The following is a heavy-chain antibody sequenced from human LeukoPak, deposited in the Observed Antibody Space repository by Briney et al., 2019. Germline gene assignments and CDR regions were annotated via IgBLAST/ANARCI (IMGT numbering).Heavy chain of an antibody. Sequence: GGSLRLSCAASGFTFSSYWMTWVRQAPGKGLEWVANIKQDGSEKYYVDSVKGRFTISRDNAKNSLFLQMNSLRAEDTAVYYCARDYDYSSWASDCYYGMDVWGQGTTVTVSS. J-gene: IGHJ6*02. V-gene: IGHV3-7*01. D-gene: IGHD6-6*01. CDR2: IKQDGSEK. CDR3: ARDYDYSSWASDCYYGMDV. CDR1: GFTFSSYW.